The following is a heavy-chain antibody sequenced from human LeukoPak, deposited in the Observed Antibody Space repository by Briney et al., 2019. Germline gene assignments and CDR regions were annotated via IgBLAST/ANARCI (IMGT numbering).Heavy chain of an antibody. J-gene: IGHJ4*02. D-gene: IGHD5-18*01. CDR2: IRSQAKSYAT. Sequence: GGSLKLSCAASGFTFSDYSLRWVRQTSGKGLEWVGRIRSQAKSYATDYGASVKGRFTISRDNSKNTLYLQMNSLRAEDTAVYYRAKVRIQLVPEPEFDYWGQGTLVTVSS. V-gene: IGHV3-73*01. CDR3: AKVRIQLVPEPEFDY. CDR1: GFTFSDYS.